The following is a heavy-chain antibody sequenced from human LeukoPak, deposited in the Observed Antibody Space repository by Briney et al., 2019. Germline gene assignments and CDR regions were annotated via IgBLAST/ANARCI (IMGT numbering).Heavy chain of an antibody. CDR2: ISGSGGSI. CDR3: AEASIATAGILDY. V-gene: IGHV3-23*01. D-gene: IGHD6-13*01. Sequence: PGGSLRLSCAASGFTFSSHAMSWVRQAPGKGLEWVSAISGSGGSIYYADSVKGRFTISRDNSKNTLYLQMNGLRAEDTAVYYCAEASIATAGILDYWGQGTLSPSPQ. J-gene: IGHJ4*02. CDR1: GFTFSSHA.